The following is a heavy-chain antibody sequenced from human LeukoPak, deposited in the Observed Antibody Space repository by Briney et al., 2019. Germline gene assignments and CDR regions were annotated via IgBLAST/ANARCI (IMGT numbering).Heavy chain of an antibody. Sequence: ASVKVSCKASGYTFTSYGFTWVRQAPGQGLEWMGWITANNGNTNYVQKLQGRVTMTTDTSTSTAYMELRSLRSDDTAVYYCARSMYYYDTSGYSDYWGQGTLVTVSS. CDR1: GYTFTSYG. CDR2: ITANNGNT. J-gene: IGHJ4*02. D-gene: IGHD3-22*01. CDR3: ARSMYYYDTSGYSDY. V-gene: IGHV1-18*01.